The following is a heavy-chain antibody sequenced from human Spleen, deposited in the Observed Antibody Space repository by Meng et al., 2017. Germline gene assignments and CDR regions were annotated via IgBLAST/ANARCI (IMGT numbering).Heavy chain of an antibody. CDR1: GGSVSSGSYY. J-gene: IGHJ6*02. D-gene: IGHD4/OR15-4a*01. Sequence: SETLSLTCTVSGGSVSSGSYYWSWIRQPPGKGLEWIGYIYYSGSTSYTPSVKSRVTISVDTSKNQFSLKLTSVTAADTAVYYCARGARRKEDYQFLRPPKYYYGGMDVWGQGTTVTVSS. CDR3: ARGARRKEDYQFLRPPKYYYGGMDV. V-gene: IGHV4-61*01. CDR2: IYYSGST.